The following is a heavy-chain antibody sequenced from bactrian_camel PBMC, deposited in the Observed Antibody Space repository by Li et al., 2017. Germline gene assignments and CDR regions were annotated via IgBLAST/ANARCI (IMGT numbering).Heavy chain of an antibody. CDR1: GYTYSSYC. CDR2: IDPDGGT. J-gene: IGHJ4*01. D-gene: IGHD5*01. V-gene: IGHV3S42*01. Sequence: VQLVESGGASVQAGGSLRLSCAASGYTYSSYCMGWFRQAPGKEREGVAAIDPDGGTSYADFVKGRFTISKDNAKNTLYLQMDSLSPEDTAMYFCATGCTAIRRGPTRPERYTNWGQGTQVTVS. CDR3: ATGCTAIRRGPTRPERYTN.